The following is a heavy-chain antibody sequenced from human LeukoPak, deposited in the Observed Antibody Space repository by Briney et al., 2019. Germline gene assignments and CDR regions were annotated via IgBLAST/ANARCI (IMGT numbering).Heavy chain of an antibody. CDR3: ASDSYSPEYFQH. Sequence: LPGGSLRLSCAASGFSVSNNYMSWVRRAPGGGLEGVSVIYSGRRTFYADYVKGRFTISRDNSKNTLYLQMNSLRAEDTAVYYCASDSYSPEYFQHWGQGTLVTVSS. D-gene: IGHD2-15*01. CDR2: IYSGRRT. J-gene: IGHJ1*01. CDR1: GFSVSNNY. V-gene: IGHV3-66*01.